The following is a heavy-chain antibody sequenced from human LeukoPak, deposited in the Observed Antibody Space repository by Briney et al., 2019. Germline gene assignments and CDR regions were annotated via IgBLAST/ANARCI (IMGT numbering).Heavy chain of an antibody. Sequence: ASETLSLTSAVSGGSISSYYWSWLRQPPGNGLEWIGYVHYSVSIDYNPSLKSRVTISVDTSKNQFSLKLSSVTAADTAVYYCARTTEEYYGSGKFRRYYSYYYYMDVWGKGTTVTVSS. CDR3: ARTTEEYYGSGKFRRYYSYYYYMDV. J-gene: IGHJ6*03. CDR2: VHYSVSI. D-gene: IGHD3-10*01. CDR1: GGSISSYY. V-gene: IGHV4-59*01.